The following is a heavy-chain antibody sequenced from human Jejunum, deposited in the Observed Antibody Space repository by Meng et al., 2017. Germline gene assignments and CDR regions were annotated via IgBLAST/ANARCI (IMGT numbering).Heavy chain of an antibody. CDR1: GFTSSTYW. CDR2: INNDGSST. V-gene: IGHV3-74*01. D-gene: IGHD3-16*01. Sequence: GESLKISCAASGFTSSTYWMHWVRQVPGKGLMWVSRINNDGSSTNYAASVKGRFTISRDNAKYTVFLQMNSLRVDDTAVYYCVRDGGAIYYFDSWGQGTLVTVSS. CDR3: VRDGGAIYYFDS. J-gene: IGHJ4*02.